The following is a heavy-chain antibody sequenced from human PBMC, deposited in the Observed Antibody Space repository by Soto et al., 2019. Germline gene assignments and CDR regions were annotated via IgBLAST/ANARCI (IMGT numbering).Heavy chain of an antibody. CDR3: ARTGGIVVVPAAMHEYYYGMDV. D-gene: IGHD2-2*01. J-gene: IGHJ6*02. CDR1: GSIISSYR. V-gene: IGHV5-10-1*01. Sequence: PGEALNISCKGSGSIISSYRISGGHQMGGKVQEWRWIIDPSDSYTNYSPSFQGHVTISADKSISTAYLQWSSLKASDNAMYYCARTGGIVVVPAAMHEYYYGMDVWGQGTTVTVSS. CDR2: IDPSDSYT.